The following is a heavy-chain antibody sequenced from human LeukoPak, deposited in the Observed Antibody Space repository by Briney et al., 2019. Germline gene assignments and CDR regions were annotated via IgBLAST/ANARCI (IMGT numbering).Heavy chain of an antibody. CDR3: ARDSADYGDYDY. V-gene: IGHV1-46*01. CDR2: INPSGGST. D-gene: IGHD4-17*01. Sequence: ASVKVSCKASGYTFTSYFMHWERQAPGQGLDWMGIINPSGGSTSYAQKFQGRVTMTRDTSTSTVYMELSSLRSEDTALYYCARDSADYGDYDYWGQGTLVTVSS. CDR1: GYTFTSYF. J-gene: IGHJ4*02.